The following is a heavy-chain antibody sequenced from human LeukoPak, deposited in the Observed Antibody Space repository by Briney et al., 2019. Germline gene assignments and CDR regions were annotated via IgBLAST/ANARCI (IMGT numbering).Heavy chain of an antibody. J-gene: IGHJ6*02. V-gene: IGHV3-74*01. CDR1: GFTFSSYG. Sequence: GGSLRLSCAASGFTFSSYGMHWVRQAPGKGLVWVSLIITDGSSAYYADSVMGRFTISRDNAKNTLFLQMNSLRAEDTAVYFCARGSHYALDVWGQGTMVTVS. CDR2: IITDGSSA. CDR3: ARGSHYALDV.